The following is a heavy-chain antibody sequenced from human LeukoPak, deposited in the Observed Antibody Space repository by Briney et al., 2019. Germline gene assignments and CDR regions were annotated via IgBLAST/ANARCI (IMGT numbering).Heavy chain of an antibody. CDR3: ARGHLKRGPDYVWGSYRSIAEYFQH. D-gene: IGHD3-16*02. J-gene: IGHJ1*01. CDR2: INPSGGST. Sequence: ASVKVSCKASGYTFTSYYMHWVRQAPGQGLEWMGIINPSGGSTSYAQKFQGRVTMTRDTSTSTVYMELSSLRSEDTAVYYCARGHLKRGPDYVWGSYRSIAEYFQHWGQGTLVTVSS. CDR1: GYTFTSYY. V-gene: IGHV1-46*01.